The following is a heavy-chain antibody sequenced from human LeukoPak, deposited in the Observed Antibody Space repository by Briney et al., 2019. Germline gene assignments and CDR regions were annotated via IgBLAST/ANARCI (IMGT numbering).Heavy chain of an antibody. D-gene: IGHD2-2*01. CDR1: GFTFSSYS. CDR2: ISSSSSTI. CDR3: AKANNSVVPAALGA. V-gene: IGHV3-48*01. Sequence: GGSLRLSCAASGFTFSSYSMNWVRQAPGKGLEWVSYISSSSSTIYYADSVKGRFTISRDNAKNSLYLQMNSLRAEDTAVYYCAKANNSVVPAALGAWGQGTLVTVSS. J-gene: IGHJ5*02.